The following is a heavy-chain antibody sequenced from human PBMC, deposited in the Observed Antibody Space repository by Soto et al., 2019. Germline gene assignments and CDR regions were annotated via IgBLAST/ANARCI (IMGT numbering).Heavy chain of an antibody. CDR2: ISASGVST. D-gene: IGHD6-19*01. V-gene: IGHV3-23*01. Sequence: EVQLLESGGGLLQPGGSLRLSCAASGFTFSSYAMSWVRQAPGKGLEWVSGISASGVSTYYADSVKGRFTISRDNSENTLYLQMNNLRAEDTALYYCAKDRKTGSGWYWDYWGQGTLVTVSS. J-gene: IGHJ4*02. CDR1: GFTFSSYA. CDR3: AKDRKTGSGWYWDY.